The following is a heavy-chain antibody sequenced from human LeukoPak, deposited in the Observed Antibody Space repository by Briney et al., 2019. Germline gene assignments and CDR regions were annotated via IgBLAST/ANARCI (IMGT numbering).Heavy chain of an antibody. Sequence: PSETLSLTCTVSGGSISSYYWSWIRQPPRKGLEWIGYIYYSGSTNYNPSLKSRVTISVDTSKNQFSLKLSSVTAADTAVYYCARSSGYYYVDFDYWGQGTLVTVSS. CDR3: ARSSGYYYVDFDY. J-gene: IGHJ4*02. CDR1: GGSISSYY. D-gene: IGHD3-22*01. CDR2: IYYSGST. V-gene: IGHV4-59*01.